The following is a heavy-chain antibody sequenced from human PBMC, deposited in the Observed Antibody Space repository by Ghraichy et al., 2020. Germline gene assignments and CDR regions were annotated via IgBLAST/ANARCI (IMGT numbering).Heavy chain of an antibody. CDR2: IRFEGSTK. J-gene: IGHJ6*03. CDR1: GFNFDNYG. V-gene: IGHV3-30*02. D-gene: IGHD6-6*01. CDR3: ANLKYSSSSGSYDYYYMDV. Sequence: GGSLRLSCAASGFNFDNYGMHWVRQAPGKGLEWVAFIRFEGSTKYYADSVKGRFTISRDNSKNTLYLQMNSLRADDTAVYYCANLKYSSSSGSYDYYYMDVWGKGTTVTVSS.